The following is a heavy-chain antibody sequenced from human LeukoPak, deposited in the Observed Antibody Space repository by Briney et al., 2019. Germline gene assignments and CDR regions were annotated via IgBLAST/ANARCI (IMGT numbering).Heavy chain of an antibody. V-gene: IGHV4-61*02. D-gene: IGHD3-10*01. CDR2: VYSSGST. Sequence: NPSETLSLTCTVSGGSISSGSYYWSWIRQPAGKGLEWIGRVYSSGSTDYNPSLKSRLSISVDTSKIQFPLRLSSVTVADTAVYYCARTPLRGATFFTSYPNWFDTWGQGTLVTVSS. J-gene: IGHJ5*02. CDR3: ARTPLRGATFFTSYPNWFDT. CDR1: GGSISSGSYY.